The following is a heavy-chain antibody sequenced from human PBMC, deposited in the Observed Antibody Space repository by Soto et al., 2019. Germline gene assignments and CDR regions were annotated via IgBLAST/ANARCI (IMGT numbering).Heavy chain of an antibody. V-gene: IGHV3-30*03. D-gene: IGHD6-13*01. Sequence: QVQLVESGGGVVQPGRSLRLSCAASGFTFSSYGMHWVRQAPGKGLEWVAVISYDGSNKYYADSVKGRFTISRDNSKNTLYLQMNSXXXXXXXXXXXXXXXXXXXXXXXXAAAAGILHPWGQGTLVTVSS. J-gene: IGHJ5*02. CDR1: GFTFSSYG. CDR3: XXXXXXXXXXXXXAAAAGILHP. CDR2: ISYDGSNK.